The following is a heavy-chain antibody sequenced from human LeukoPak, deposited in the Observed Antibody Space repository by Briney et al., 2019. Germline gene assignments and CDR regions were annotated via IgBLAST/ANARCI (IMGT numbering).Heavy chain of an antibody. V-gene: IGHV1-2*02. CDR3: ARDRPRYGSASYYRWIAYYYYYMDV. D-gene: IGHD3-10*01. CDR1: GYTFTGYY. J-gene: IGHJ6*03. CDR2: INPNRGGT. Sequence: ASVKVSCKASGYTFTGYYMHGVRQAPGQGLDGMGWINPNRGGTNYAQKFQGRGTITRDTAISTAYMELSRLRSDDTAVSYCARDRPRYGSASYYRWIAYYYYYMDVWGKGTPVTISS.